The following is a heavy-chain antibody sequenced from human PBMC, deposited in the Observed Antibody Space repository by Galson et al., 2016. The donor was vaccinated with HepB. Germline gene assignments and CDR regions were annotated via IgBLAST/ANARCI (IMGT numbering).Heavy chain of an antibody. J-gene: IGHJ4*02. V-gene: IGHV5-51*01. Sequence: QSGAEVKKPGESLKISCKVSGYSFTSYWIGWVRQMPGKGLEWMGIIYPADSDTRYSPSFQGQVTISADSSISTAYLQWSSLKASDTTMYYCERLTTGYSGHFAYWGRGTLVTVSS. CDR1: GYSFTSYW. CDR3: ERLTTGYSGHFAY. D-gene: IGHD6-13*01. CDR2: IYPADSDT.